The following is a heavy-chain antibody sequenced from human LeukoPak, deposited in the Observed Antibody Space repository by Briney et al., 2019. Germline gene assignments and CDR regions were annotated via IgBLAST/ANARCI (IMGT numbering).Heavy chain of an antibody. Sequence: ASVKVSCKASGYTFTSYDINWVRQATGQGLGWMGWMNPNSGNTGYAQKFQGRVTMTRNTSISTAYMELSSLRSEDTAVYYCASGAQDYGSGTYYFDYWGQGTLVTVSS. V-gene: IGHV1-8*01. CDR1: GYTFTSYD. CDR2: MNPNSGNT. D-gene: IGHD3-10*01. CDR3: ASGAQDYGSGTYYFDY. J-gene: IGHJ4*02.